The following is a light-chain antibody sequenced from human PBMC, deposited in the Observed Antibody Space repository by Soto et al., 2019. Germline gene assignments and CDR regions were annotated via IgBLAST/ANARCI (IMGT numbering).Light chain of an antibody. J-gene: IGLJ2*01. Sequence: QSALTQPASVSASPGQSITISCTGTSSDIGGYNYVSWYQQHLGKAPKVLIYDVSKRPSGISNRFSGSKSGNTASLTISGLQVDDEADYYCSSYRRGSTRVVFGGGTKLTVL. CDR1: SSDIGGYNY. CDR3: SSYRRGSTRVV. CDR2: DVS. V-gene: IGLV2-14*03.